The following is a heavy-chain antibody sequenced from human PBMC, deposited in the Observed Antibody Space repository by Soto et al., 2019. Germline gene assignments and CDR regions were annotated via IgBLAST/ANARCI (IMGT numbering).Heavy chain of an antibody. CDR1: GYTFTSYY. D-gene: IGHD6-13*01. Sequence: ASVKVSCKASGYTFTSYYMHWVRQAPGQGLEWMGIINPSGGSTSYAQKFQGRVTMTRDTSTSTVYMELSSLRSEDTAVYYCATHIAAAGHYYYYGMDVWGQGTTVTVSS. V-gene: IGHV1-46*01. CDR3: ATHIAAAGHYYYYGMDV. J-gene: IGHJ6*02. CDR2: INPSGGST.